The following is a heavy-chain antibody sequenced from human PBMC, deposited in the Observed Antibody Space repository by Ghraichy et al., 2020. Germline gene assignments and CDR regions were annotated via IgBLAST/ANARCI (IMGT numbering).Heavy chain of an antibody. CDR3: ARISGFGTDYSGLDV. D-gene: IGHD2-21*01. J-gene: IGHJ6*02. CDR1: GFTFSSYA. CDR2: ICGDGACT. V-gene: IGHV3-23*01. Sequence: GGSLRLSCAASGFTFSSYAMNWVRQAPGKGLEWVSDICGDGACTNNADSVKGRFTIARDNSRNTLYLQMNSLRAVDTAVYYCARISGFGTDYSGLDVWGQGSTVTV.